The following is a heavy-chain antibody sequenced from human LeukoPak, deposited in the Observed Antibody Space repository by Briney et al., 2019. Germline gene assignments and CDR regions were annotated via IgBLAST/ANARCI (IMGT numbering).Heavy chain of an antibody. CDR3: AKDQAPRYGSGSRFDY. D-gene: IGHD3-10*01. J-gene: IGHJ4*02. CDR1: GVSFSDYY. Sequence: PSETLSLTCAVYGVSFSDYYWSWIRQPPGKGLEWIGEIQQSVYTNYNPSLKSRVTISVDTSKNQLSLKLSSVTAADTAVYYCAKDQAPRYGSGSRFDYWGQGTLVTVSS. CDR2: IQQSVYT. V-gene: IGHV4-34*01.